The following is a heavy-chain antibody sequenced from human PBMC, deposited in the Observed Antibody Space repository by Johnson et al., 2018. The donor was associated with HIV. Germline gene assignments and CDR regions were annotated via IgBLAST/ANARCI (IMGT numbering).Heavy chain of an antibody. J-gene: IGHJ3*02. D-gene: IGHD2-21*01. CDR1: GFTFNSYG. CDR3: AKGPQGIATPDAFDI. CDR2: ISYDGSNK. Sequence: QVQLVESGGGVVQPGRSLRLSCAASGFTFNSYGMHWVRQAPGKGLEWVAVISYDGSNKYYADSVKGRFTISRDNSKNTLYLQMNSLRAEDTAVYYCAKGPQGIATPDAFDIWGQGTMVTVSS. V-gene: IGHV3-30*19.